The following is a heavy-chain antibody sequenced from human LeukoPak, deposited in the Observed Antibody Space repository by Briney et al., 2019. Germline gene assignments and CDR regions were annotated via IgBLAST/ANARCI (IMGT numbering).Heavy chain of an antibody. V-gene: IGHV5-51*01. CDR1: GYIFTNYW. D-gene: IGHD5-12*01. CDR2: IYPRDSDT. Sequence: ESPAISCKASGYIFTNYWIGWVPQMPGKGLEWMGIIYPRDSDTRYSPSFQDQVTVSADKSISTAYLQWNTLEASDTAMYYCARRQYSGYDFDFWGQG. CDR3: ARRQYSGYDFDF. J-gene: IGHJ4*02.